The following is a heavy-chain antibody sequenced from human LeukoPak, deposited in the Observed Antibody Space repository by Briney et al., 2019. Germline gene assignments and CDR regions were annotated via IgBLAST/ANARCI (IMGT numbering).Heavy chain of an antibody. CDR1: GGTFSSYA. CDR3: ARQDSSSWYRGVRAFDY. V-gene: IGHV1-69*04. D-gene: IGHD6-13*01. Sequence: ASVKVSCKASGGTFSSYAISWVRQAPGQGLEWMGRIIPILGIANYAQKFQGRVTITADKSTSTAYMELSSLRSEDTAVYYCARQDSSSWYRGVRAFDYWGQGTLVTVSS. CDR2: IIPILGIA. J-gene: IGHJ4*02.